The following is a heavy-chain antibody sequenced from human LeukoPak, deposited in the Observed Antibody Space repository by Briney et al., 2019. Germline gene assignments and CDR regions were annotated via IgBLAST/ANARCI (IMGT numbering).Heavy chain of an antibody. Sequence: GASVKVSCKASGYTFTGYYMHWVRQAPGQGLGWMGWINPNSGGTNYAQKFQGRVTMTRDTSISTAYMELSRLRSDDTAVYYCARDIRYSSGWYYYYYYMDVWGKGTTVTVSS. V-gene: IGHV1-2*02. D-gene: IGHD6-19*01. CDR2: INPNSGGT. CDR3: ARDIRYSSGWYYYYYYMDV. J-gene: IGHJ6*03. CDR1: GYTFTGYY.